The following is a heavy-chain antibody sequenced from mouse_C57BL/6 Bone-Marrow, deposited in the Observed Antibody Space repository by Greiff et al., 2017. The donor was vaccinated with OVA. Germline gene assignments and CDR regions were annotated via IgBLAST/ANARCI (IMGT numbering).Heavy chain of an antibody. CDR1: GYAFTNYL. Sequence: QVQLKQSGAELVRPGTSVKVSCKASGYAFTNYLIVWVKQRPGQGLEWIGVINPGSGGTNYNEKFKGKATLTADKSSSTAYMQLSSLTSEDSAVYFCARCEVTEPFDYWGQGTTLTVSS. CDR3: ARCEVTEPFDY. V-gene: IGHV1-54*01. D-gene: IGHD2-1*01. J-gene: IGHJ2*01. CDR2: INPGSGGT.